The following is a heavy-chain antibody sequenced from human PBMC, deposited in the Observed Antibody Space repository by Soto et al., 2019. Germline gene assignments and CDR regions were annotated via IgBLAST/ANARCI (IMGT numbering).Heavy chain of an antibody. CDR2: IKSKTDGGTT. Sequence: EVQLVESGGGLVKPGGSLRLSCAASGFTFSNAWMNWVRQAPGKGLEWVGRIKSKTDGGTTDYAATVKGRFTISRDDSKNTLYLQMNSLKTEDTAVYYCTTGKGDYEDPWGVPGMDVWGQGTTVTVSS. V-gene: IGHV3-15*07. CDR1: GFTFSNAW. D-gene: IGHD4-17*01. J-gene: IGHJ6*02. CDR3: TTGKGDYEDPWGVPGMDV.